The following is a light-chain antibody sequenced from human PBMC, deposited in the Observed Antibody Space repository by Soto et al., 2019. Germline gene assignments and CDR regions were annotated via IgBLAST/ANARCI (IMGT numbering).Light chain of an antibody. CDR3: KQSYSTTWT. Sequence: DIQMTQSPSSLSESAGDRVTITCRASQAISTYLNWYQQKPGKAPKLLIYAAYSLQSGVQSRFSGSGSETDFTLTIRSLQPEDFATYSCKQSYSTTWTFGQGTKVDIK. J-gene: IGKJ1*01. CDR1: QAISTY. V-gene: IGKV1-39*01. CDR2: AAY.